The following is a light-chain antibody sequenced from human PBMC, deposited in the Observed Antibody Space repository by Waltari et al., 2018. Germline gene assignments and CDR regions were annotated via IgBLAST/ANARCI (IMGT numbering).Light chain of an antibody. V-gene: IGLV2-23*02. CDR1: SSDIGQYNL. CDR2: DVD. Sequence: QSALTQTATVSGSPGQSITISCSGASSDIGQYNLVSWYQQHPGKAPTLIVYDVDKRPSGVSNRFSGSKSGNTAFLTISGLQTADEADYYCCSYAGSAVSVFGGGTKLTVL. CDR3: CSYAGSAVSV. J-gene: IGLJ3*02.